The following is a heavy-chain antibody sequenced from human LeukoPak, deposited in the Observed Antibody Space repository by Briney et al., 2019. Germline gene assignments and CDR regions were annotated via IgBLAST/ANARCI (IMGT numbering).Heavy chain of an antibody. CDR1: GGSISSYY. D-gene: IGHD2-2*01. J-gene: IGHJ3*02. Sequence: PSETLSLTCTVSGGSISSYYWSWIRQPPGKGLEWIGYIYYSGSTNYNPSLKSRVTISVDTSKNQFSLKLSSVTAADTAVYYCARHLGTQYQPPSYHPRHRNAFDIWGQGTMVTVSS. CDR3: ARHLGTQYQPPSYHPRHRNAFDI. CDR2: IYYSGST. V-gene: IGHV4-59*08.